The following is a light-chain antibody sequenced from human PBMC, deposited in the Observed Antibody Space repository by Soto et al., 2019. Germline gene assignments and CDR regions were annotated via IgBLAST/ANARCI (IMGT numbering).Light chain of an antibody. CDR1: QSISSY. Sequence: DIQMTQYPSSLSASVGDRVTITCRASQSISSYLNWYQQKPGKAPKLLIYAASSLQSGVPSRFSGSGSGTAFTLTISSLQPEDFATYYCQQSYSTPQDTFGQGTRLEIK. CDR2: AAS. CDR3: QQSYSTPQDT. J-gene: IGKJ5*01. V-gene: IGKV1-39*01.